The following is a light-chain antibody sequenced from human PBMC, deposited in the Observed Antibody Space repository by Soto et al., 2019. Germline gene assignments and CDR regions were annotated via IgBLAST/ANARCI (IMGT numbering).Light chain of an antibody. CDR3: QRYGSSPLYT. V-gene: IGKV3-20*01. CDR2: GAS. J-gene: IGKJ2*01. Sequence: EIVLTQSPGTLSLSPGERATLSCRASQSVSTSYLAWYQQKPGQAPRLLIYGASSRATGIPDRFSGSGSGTDFTLTISRLEPEDFPVYYCQRYGSSPLYTFGQGTKLEIK. CDR1: QSVSTSY.